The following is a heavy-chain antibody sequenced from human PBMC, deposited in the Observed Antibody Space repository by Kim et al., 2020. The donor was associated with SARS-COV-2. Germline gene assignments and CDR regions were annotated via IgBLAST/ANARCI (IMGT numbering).Heavy chain of an antibody. CDR2: IYYSGST. CDR1: GGSISSSSYY. V-gene: IGHV4-39*01. J-gene: IGHJ3*02. CDR3: ARHWLRRDGYNWGDAFDI. Sequence: SETLSLTCTVSGGSISSSSYYWGWIRQPPGKGLEWIGSIYYSGSTYYNPSLKSRVTISVDTSKNQFSLKLSSVTAADTAVYYCARHWLRRDGYNWGDAFDIWGQGTMVTVSS. D-gene: IGHD5-12*01.